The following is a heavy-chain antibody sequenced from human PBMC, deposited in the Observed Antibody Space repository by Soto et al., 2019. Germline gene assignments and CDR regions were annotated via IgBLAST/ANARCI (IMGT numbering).Heavy chain of an antibody. CDR1: GFTFTDFY. J-gene: IGHJ4*02. CDR2: IRPDGTET. V-gene: IGHV3-7*03. D-gene: IGHD4-4*01. CDR3: EGWGGHDYNY. Sequence: EVQLVQSGGGLVQPGGSLRLSCVGSGFTFTDFYMNWVRQAPGKGLEWVANIRPDGTETNYVESVRGRFTTSRDHAKNSLFLQMNSLRADDTALYDCEGWGGHDYNYWGQGILVTGSS.